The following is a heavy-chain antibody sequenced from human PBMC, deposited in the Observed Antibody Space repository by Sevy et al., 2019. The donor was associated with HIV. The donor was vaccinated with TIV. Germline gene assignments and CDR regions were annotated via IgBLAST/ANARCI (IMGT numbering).Heavy chain of an antibody. Sequence: SETLSLTCTVSGDSMNTFYWNWIRQPAGKGLEWIGRIYSSGSTFYKPSLQSRITMSVETSKNQFSLRLTSVTAADTAVYYCARSPGDFWAANWFDSWGQGTLVTVSS. CDR3: ARSPGDFWAANWFDS. V-gene: IGHV4-4*07. J-gene: IGHJ5*01. CDR2: IYSSGST. D-gene: IGHD3-3*01. CDR1: GDSMNTFY.